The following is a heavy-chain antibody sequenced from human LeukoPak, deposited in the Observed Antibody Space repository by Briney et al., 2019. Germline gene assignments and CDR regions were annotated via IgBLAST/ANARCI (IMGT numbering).Heavy chain of an antibody. Sequence: PSETLSLTCTVSGGSISSSSYYWGWIRQPPGKGLEWIGSIYYSGSTYYNPSLKSRVTMSVDTSKNQFSLKLSSVTAADTAVYYCARSEALCSSTSCYTYYFDYWGQGTLVTVSS. CDR3: ARSEALCSSTSCYTYYFDY. J-gene: IGHJ4*02. D-gene: IGHD2-2*02. CDR1: GGSISSSSYY. CDR2: IYYSGST. V-gene: IGHV4-39*07.